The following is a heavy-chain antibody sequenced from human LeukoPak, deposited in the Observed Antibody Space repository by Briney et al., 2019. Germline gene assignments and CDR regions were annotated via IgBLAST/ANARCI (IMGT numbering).Heavy chain of an antibody. CDR3: AKDRSSSGWSFDY. V-gene: IGHV3-30*02. Sequence: GGSLRLSCAACGFTLSSYGMHGVREARGKGGEGGAFIRYEGSKKYYEDYVKGRVTMSRDKEKNTVYLQMNSLRAEDTAVYYCAKDRSSSGWSFDYWGQGTLVTVSS. D-gene: IGHD6-19*01. CDR2: IRYEGSKK. CDR1: GFTLSSYG. J-gene: IGHJ4*02.